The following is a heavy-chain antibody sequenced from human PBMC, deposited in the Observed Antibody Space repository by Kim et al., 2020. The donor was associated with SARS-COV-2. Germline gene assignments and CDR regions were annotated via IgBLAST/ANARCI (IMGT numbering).Heavy chain of an antibody. J-gene: IGHJ4*02. Sequence: SETLSLTCTVSGGSISSSSYYWGWIRQPPGKGLEWIGSIYYSGSTYYNPSLKSRVTISVDTSKNQFSLKLSSVTAADTAVNYCAIGGRGYDSSLWGQGTLVTVSS. CDR2: IYYSGST. D-gene: IGHD3-22*01. V-gene: IGHV4-39*01. CDR3: AIGGRGYDSSL. CDR1: GGSISSSSYY.